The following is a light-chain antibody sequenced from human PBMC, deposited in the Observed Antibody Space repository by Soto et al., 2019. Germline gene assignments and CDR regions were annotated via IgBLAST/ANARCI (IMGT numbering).Light chain of an antibody. Sequence: DIQMTQSPSSLSASVGDRVTIACRASQGITKYLAWYQQKPGKVPKLMIYAASTLQSGVPSRFSGSGSGTDFTLTISSLQPEDVATYFCQKYDSAPFTFGPGTKVHIK. CDR1: QGITKY. V-gene: IGKV1-27*01. CDR2: AAS. J-gene: IGKJ3*01. CDR3: QKYDSAPFT.